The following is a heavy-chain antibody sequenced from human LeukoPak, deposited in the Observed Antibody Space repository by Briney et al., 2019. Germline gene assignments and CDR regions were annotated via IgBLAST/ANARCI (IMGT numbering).Heavy chain of an antibody. J-gene: IGHJ4*02. CDR3: VRDRGTYRPIDY. V-gene: IGHV3-21*04. D-gene: IGHD1-26*01. CDR1: AVSLKAYN. Sequence: GGSLRLSCAASAVSLKAYNMNWVRQAPGKGLEWVSSISYTGTYIYYADSVKGRFTISRDNAQNSLYLQMNSLRAEDTAIYYCVRDRGTYRPIDYWGQGTLVTVSS. CDR2: ISYTGTYI.